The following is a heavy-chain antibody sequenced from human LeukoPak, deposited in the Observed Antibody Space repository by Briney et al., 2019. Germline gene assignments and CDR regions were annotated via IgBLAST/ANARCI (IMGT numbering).Heavy chain of an antibody. Sequence: SETLSLTCTVSGGSISSYYWSWIRQPAGKGLEWIGRIYTSGSTNYNPSLKSRVTMSVDTSKNQFSLKLSSVTAADTAVYYCAREGPLITMVRALDYYMDVWGKGTTVTVSS. CDR3: AREGPLITMVRALDYYMDV. CDR1: GGSISSYY. D-gene: IGHD3-10*01. V-gene: IGHV4-4*07. CDR2: IYTSGST. J-gene: IGHJ6*03.